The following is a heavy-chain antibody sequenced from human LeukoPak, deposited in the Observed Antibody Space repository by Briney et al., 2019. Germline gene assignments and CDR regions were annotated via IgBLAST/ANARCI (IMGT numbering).Heavy chain of an antibody. Sequence: GGSLRLSCAASGFTFSTYSMNWVRQAPGKGLEWVSSISSIIYYADSVKGRFTISRDNAKNSLYLQMNSLRAEDTAVYYCARPENLGAPHVDDAFDIWGQGTMVTVSS. J-gene: IGHJ3*02. D-gene: IGHD1-26*01. CDR1: GFTFSTYS. CDR2: ISSII. V-gene: IGHV3-21*01. CDR3: ARPENLGAPHVDDAFDI.